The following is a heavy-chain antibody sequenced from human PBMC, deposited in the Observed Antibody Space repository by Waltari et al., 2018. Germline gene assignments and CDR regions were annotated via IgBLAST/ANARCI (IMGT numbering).Heavy chain of an antibody. CDR3: ERDKSVGWFRELFLDP. CDR1: GGSISSSSYY. D-gene: IGHD3-10*01. CDR2: IYYSGST. V-gene: IGHV4-39*07. J-gene: IGHJ5*02. Sequence: QLQLQESGPGLVKPSETLSLTCTVPGGSISSSSYYWGWIRQPPGKGLEWIGSIYYSGSTYYNPSLKSRVTISVDTSKNQFSLKLSSVTAADTAVYYCERDKSVGWFRELFLDPWGQGTLVTVSS.